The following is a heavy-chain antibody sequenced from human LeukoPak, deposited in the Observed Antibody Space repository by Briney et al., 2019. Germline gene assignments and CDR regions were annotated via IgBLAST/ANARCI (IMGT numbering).Heavy chain of an antibody. D-gene: IGHD1-26*01. Sequence: GGSLRLSCAASGFTFSSYRMNWVRQAPGKGLQWVSSISTRSSHIYYTDSVKDRFTISRDNAKNSLYLQMTGLRVNDTAVYYCAREGAAVSGTMDYWGQGTLVTVSS. CDR3: AREGAAVSGTMDY. J-gene: IGHJ4*02. CDR2: ISTRSSHI. V-gene: IGHV3-21*06. CDR1: GFTFSSYR.